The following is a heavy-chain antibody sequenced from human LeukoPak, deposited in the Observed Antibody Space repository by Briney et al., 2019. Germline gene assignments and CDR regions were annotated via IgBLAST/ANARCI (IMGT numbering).Heavy chain of an antibody. CDR2: IYPGDSDT. CDR3: ARPAMVRGIIACFDP. J-gene: IGHJ5*02. V-gene: IGHV5-51*01. D-gene: IGHD3-10*01. CDR1: GYSFTSYW. Sequence: GESLKISCKGSGYSFTSYWIGWVRQMPGKGLEWMGIIYPGDSDTRYSPSFQGQVTISADKSISTAYLQWSSLKASDTAMYYCARPAMVRGIIACFDPWGQGTLVTVSS.